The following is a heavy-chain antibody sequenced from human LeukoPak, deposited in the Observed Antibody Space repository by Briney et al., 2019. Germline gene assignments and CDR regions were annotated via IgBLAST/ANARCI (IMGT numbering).Heavy chain of an antibody. CDR1: GDSFSSVSYY. V-gene: IGHV4-61*10. Sequence: PSETLSLTCTVSGDSFSSVSYYWSWIRQPAGKGLEWIGRIYATGSANYNPSLKSRVTISVDTSKNQFSLKLSSVTAADTAVYYCARDRGGWFDPWGPGTLVTVSS. D-gene: IGHD3-10*01. J-gene: IGHJ5*02. CDR2: IYATGSA. CDR3: ARDRGGWFDP.